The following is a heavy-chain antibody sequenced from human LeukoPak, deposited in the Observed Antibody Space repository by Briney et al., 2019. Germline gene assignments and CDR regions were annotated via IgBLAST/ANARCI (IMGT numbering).Heavy chain of an antibody. J-gene: IGHJ3*01. CDR3: AKDMQLST. D-gene: IGHD3-16*02. V-gene: IGHV3-23*01. CDR1: GFTFSGSA. Sequence: GGSLRLSCAASGFTFSGSAMSWVRQAPEEGLEWVSLISYSGANSYYTDSVRGRFTISRDNSKDTLFLQMNSLRAEDTAICYCAKDMQLSTWGLGTMVTVSS. CDR2: ISYSGANS.